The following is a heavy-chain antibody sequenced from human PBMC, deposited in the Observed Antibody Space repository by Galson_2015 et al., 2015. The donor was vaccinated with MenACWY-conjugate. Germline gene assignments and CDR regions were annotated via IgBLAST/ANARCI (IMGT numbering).Heavy chain of an antibody. V-gene: IGHV3-30*01. CDR1: GFTFSSYA. CDR2: ISDDGSNK. CDR3: ARGGGGPFYSTGWCYFDY. D-gene: IGHD6-19*01. Sequence: SLRLSCAASGFTFSSYAMHWVRQAPGKGLEWVAVISDDGSNKYYADSVRGRFTISRDNSKNTLYLQMNGLRAEDTAVFYCARGGGGPFYSTGWCYFDYWGQGTLVTVSS. J-gene: IGHJ4*02.